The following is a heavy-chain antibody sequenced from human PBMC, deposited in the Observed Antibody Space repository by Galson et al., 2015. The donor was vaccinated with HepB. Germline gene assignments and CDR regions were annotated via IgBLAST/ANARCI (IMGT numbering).Heavy chain of an antibody. D-gene: IGHD6-13*01. CDR3: ARSDGYSSTFDY. CDR2: TRNKANSYTT. V-gene: IGHV3-72*01. Sequence: SLRLSCAASGFTFSDHYMDWVRQAPGKGLEWVGRTRNKANSYTTEYAASVKGRFTISRDDSKNSLYLQMNSLKTEDTAVYYCARSDGYSSTFDYWGQGTLVTVSS. J-gene: IGHJ4*02. CDR1: GFTFSDHY.